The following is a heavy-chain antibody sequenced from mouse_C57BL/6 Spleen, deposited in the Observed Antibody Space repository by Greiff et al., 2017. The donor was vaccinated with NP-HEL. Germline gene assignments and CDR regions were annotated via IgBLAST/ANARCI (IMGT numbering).Heavy chain of an antibody. CDR3: ARPSIYYDYDGVYFDY. Sequence: QVQLQQPGAELVKPGASVKLSCKASGYTFTSYWMQWVKQRPGQGLEWIGEIDPSDSYTNYNQKFKGKATLTVDTSSSTAYMQLSSLTSEDSAVYYCARPSIYYDYDGVYFDYWGQGTTLTVSS. CDR2: IDPSDSYT. CDR1: GYTFTSYW. V-gene: IGHV1-50*01. J-gene: IGHJ2*01. D-gene: IGHD2-4*01.